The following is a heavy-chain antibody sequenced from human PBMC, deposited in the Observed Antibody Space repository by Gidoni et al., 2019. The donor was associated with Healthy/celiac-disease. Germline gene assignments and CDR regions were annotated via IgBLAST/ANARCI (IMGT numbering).Heavy chain of an antibody. V-gene: IGHV4-59*08. J-gene: IGHJ3*02. Sequence: QVQLQESGPGLVKPSETLSLTCTVSGGSISSYYWSWIRQPPGKGLEWIGYIYYSGSTNYNPSLKSRVTISVDTSKNQFSLKLSSVTAADTAVYYCARHGDSSGYSGAFDIWGQGTMVTVSA. CDR3: ARHGDSSGYSGAFDI. CDR2: IYYSGST. D-gene: IGHD3-22*01. CDR1: GGSISSYY.